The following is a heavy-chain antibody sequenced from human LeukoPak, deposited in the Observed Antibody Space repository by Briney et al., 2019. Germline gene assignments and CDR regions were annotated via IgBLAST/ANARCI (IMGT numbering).Heavy chain of an antibody. CDR1: SGSFSGFY. J-gene: IGHJ3*02. Sequence: SETLSLTCGVNSGSFSGFYWSWVRQSPGRGLEWIGEIDQSGTTNYNPSLKSRVIISIDTSKIQFYLNVSSVTTADTAIYYCTRGGVRWWNAFDIWGQGTMVTVSS. CDR2: IDQSGTT. CDR3: TRGGVRWWNAFDI. V-gene: IGHV4-34*01. D-gene: IGHD2-15*01.